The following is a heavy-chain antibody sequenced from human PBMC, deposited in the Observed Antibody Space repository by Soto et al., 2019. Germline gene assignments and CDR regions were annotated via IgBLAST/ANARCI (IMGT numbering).Heavy chain of an antibody. V-gene: IGHV4-31*03. CDR2: FYSSGSI. Sequence: LQESGPGLVKPSQTLSLTCFVSGYSITAGGYYWSWIRHHPGKGREWIGSFYSSGSIIYNPSLRSRVSISGDTSSNQFSMSLTSVTAADTARYYCARMYSSGSGWFHPWGQGTLVTVSS. D-gene: IGHD6-19*01. CDR1: GYSITAGGYY. J-gene: IGHJ5*02. CDR3: ARMYSSGSGWFHP.